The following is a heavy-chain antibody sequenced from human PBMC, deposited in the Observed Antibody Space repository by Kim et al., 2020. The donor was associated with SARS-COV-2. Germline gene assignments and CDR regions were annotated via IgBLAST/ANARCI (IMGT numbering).Heavy chain of an antibody. Sequence: QKPQGRVTMTTDTSTSTAYMELRSLRSDDTAVYYCARVGPTDYGDYYFDYWGQGTLVTVSS. D-gene: IGHD4-17*01. J-gene: IGHJ4*02. V-gene: IGHV1-18*01. CDR3: ARVGPTDYGDYYFDY.